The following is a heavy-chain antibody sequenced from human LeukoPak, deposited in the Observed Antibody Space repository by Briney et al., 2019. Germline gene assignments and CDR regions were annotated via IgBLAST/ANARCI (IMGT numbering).Heavy chain of an antibody. V-gene: IGHV4-34*01. CDR2: INHSGRT. Sequence: SETLSLTCAVYGGSFSGYYWSWIRQPPGKGLEWIGEINHSGRTNYNPSLKSRVTISVDTSKNQFSLKLSSVTAADTAVYYCARQGPYCSSTSCYAGWFDPWGQGTLVTVSS. CDR1: GGSFSGYY. J-gene: IGHJ5*02. D-gene: IGHD2-2*01. CDR3: ARQGPYCSSTSCYAGWFDP.